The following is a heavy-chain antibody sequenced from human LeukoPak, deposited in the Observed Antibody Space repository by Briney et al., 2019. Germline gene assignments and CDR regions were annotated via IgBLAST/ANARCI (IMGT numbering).Heavy chain of an antibody. CDR3: ATDWGRERLAY. CDR2: FDPEDGET. D-gene: IGHD3-16*01. V-gene: IGHV1-24*01. J-gene: IGHJ4*02. CDR1: GYTLTELS. Sequence: APVKPSCKVSGYTLTELSIHWVRQAPGKGLEWMGGFDPEDGETIYAQKFQGRVTMTEDTSTDTAYMELSSLRSEDTAVYYCATDWGRERLAYWGQGTLVTVSS.